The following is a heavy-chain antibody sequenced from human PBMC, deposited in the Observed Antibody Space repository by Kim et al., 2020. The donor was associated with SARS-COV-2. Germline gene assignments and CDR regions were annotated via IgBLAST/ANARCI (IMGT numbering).Heavy chain of an antibody. V-gene: IGHV5-10-1*01. Sequence: GESLKISCKGSGYSFTSYWISWVRQMPGKGLEWMGRIDPSDSYTNYSPSFQGHVTISADKSISTAYLQWSSLKASDTAMYYCARHNYYNWGSGDFDYWGQGTLVTVSS. CDR1: GYSFTSYW. CDR3: ARHNYYNWGSGDFDY. D-gene: IGHD1-1*01. CDR2: IDPSDSYT. J-gene: IGHJ4*02.